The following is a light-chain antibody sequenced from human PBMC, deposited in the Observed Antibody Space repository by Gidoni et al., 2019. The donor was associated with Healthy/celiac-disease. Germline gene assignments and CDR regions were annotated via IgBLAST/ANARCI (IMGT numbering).Light chain of an antibody. Sequence: DIQMTQSPSSLSASVGDRVTITCRASQSISSYLNWYQQKPGKAPKLLIYAASSLQSGVPSRFSGSGSGTDFTLTISSLQPEDFATYYCQQSYSTPRLTFXAXTKVEIK. CDR1: QSISSY. J-gene: IGKJ4*01. V-gene: IGKV1-39*01. CDR2: AAS. CDR3: QQSYSTPRLT.